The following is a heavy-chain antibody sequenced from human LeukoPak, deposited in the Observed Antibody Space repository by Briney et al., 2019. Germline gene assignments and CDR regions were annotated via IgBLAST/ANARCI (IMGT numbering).Heavy chain of an antibody. CDR2: INPNGDRT. D-gene: IGHD2-21*01. J-gene: IGHJ4*02. Sequence: GGSLGLSCAASGIILGGHGLAWVRQAPGKGLEWVSSINPNGDRTFHADFVKGRFTISRDNSKNTVSLHMNSLRAEDSAIYRCARAYDKAYDYWGQGTLVTVSS. V-gene: IGHV3-23*01. CDR1: GIILGGHG. CDR3: ARAYDKAYDY.